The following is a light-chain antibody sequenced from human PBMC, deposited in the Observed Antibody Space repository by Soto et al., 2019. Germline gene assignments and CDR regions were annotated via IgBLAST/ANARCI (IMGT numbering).Light chain of an antibody. CDR2: GAS. V-gene: IGKV1-27*01. CDR1: QGISNS. Sequence: SGSLGDGVTITCRASQGISNSLAWYQQKPGKVPNLLIYGASTLHSGVPSRFSGRGSGTDFTLVISSLQPEDVATYYCQKYDGAPFTFGGGTTVEI. CDR3: QKYDGAPFT. J-gene: IGKJ4*01.